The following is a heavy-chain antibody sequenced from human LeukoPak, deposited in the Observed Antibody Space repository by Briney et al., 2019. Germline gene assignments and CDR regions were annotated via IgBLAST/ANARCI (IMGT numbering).Heavy chain of an antibody. CDR2: IYPGDSDT. D-gene: IGHD1-26*01. J-gene: IGHJ4*02. V-gene: IGHV5-51*01. CDR3: ARQDSGSYFRYSDY. Sequence: GESLRISCRASGYSFPMYWIGWVRQMPGRGLEWMGIIYPGDSDTRYSPSFQGQVTISVDESINSVYLQWSSLQASDTAIYYCARQDSGSYFRYSDYWGQGTQVTVSS. CDR1: GYSFPMYW.